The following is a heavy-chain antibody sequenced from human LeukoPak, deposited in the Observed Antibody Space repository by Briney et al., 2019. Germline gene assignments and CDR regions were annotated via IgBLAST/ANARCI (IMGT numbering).Heavy chain of an antibody. CDR1: GGSFSGYY. CDR3: ARGRADYAFDI. CDR2: IYYSGST. V-gene: IGHV4-59*12. Sequence: PSETLSLTCAVYGGSFSGYYWSWIRQPPGKGLEWIGYIYYSGSTNYNPSLKSRVTISVDTSKNQFSLKLSSVTAADTAVYYCARGRADYAFDIWGQGTMVTVSS. J-gene: IGHJ3*02.